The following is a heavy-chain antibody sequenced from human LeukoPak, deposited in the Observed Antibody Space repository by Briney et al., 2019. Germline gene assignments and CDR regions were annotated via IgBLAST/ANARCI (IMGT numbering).Heavy chain of an antibody. CDR3: AGGGTFFDI. J-gene: IGHJ3*02. CDR1: GGSISSYY. Sequence: SETLSLTCTVPGGSISSYYWSSIRQPPGKGLEWIGYIFYSGSPNYNPSLKSRVTISVDTSKNQFSLKLSSVTAADTAVYYCAGGGTFFDIWGQGTMVTVSS. D-gene: IGHD1-1*01. V-gene: IGHV4-59*01. CDR2: IFYSGSP.